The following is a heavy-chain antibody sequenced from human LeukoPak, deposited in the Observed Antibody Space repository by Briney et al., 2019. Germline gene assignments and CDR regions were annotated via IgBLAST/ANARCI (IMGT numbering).Heavy chain of an antibody. CDR2: IYSGGST. Sequence: GGSLRLSCAASGFTVSSNYMSWVRQAPGKGLEWVSVIYSGGSTYYADSVKGRFTISRDNSKNTLYLQMNSLRAEDTAVYYCAKDQNVWGSYRSPFDYWGQGTLVTVSS. J-gene: IGHJ4*02. V-gene: IGHV3-66*01. D-gene: IGHD3-16*02. CDR1: GFTVSSNY. CDR3: AKDQNVWGSYRSPFDY.